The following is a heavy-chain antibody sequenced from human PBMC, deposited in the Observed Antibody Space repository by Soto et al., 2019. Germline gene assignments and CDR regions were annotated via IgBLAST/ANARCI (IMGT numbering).Heavy chain of an antibody. J-gene: IGHJ4*02. CDR1: GFTFSNYG. CDR3: ARGRDYLGGDFDY. V-gene: IGHV3-30-3*01. CDR2: ISYGGSNK. D-gene: IGHD3-16*01. Sequence: QVQLVESGGGVVQPGRSLRLSCTASGFTFSNYGMHWVRQAPGKGLKWVAVISYGGSNKSYADSVKGRFTISRDNSKNTLYLQMNSLRAEDTAVYYCARGRDYLGGDFDYWGQGTLVTVSS.